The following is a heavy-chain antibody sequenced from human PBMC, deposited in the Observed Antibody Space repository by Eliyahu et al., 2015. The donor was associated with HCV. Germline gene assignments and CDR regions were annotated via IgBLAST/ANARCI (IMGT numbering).Heavy chain of an antibody. CDR1: GGXXXTYY. Sequence: QVQLQESGPGLVKPSETLSXTXTVXGGXXXTYYWSWIRQPPGKGLEWIGYIHYSGXTNYNPSLKSRVTISIDTSKNQFSLNLTSVTAADTAMYYCASGGGGIAVTGTGGWFDPWGQGTLVTVSS. V-gene: IGHV4-59*01. CDR2: IHYSGXT. J-gene: IGHJ5*02. D-gene: IGHD6-19*01. CDR3: ASGGGGIAVTGTGGWFDP.